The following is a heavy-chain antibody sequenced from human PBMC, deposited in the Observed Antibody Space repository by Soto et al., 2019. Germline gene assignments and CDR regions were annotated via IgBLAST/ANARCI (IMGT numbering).Heavy chain of an antibody. CDR2: IYHSGST. V-gene: IGHV4-4*02. D-gene: IGHD1-7*01. Sequence: SETLSLTCAASGGSISNSNWWSWVRQPPGKGLEWIGEIYHSGSTYYNPSLTSRVTVSVDTSKNQFSLKLRSVTAADTAVYYCARGYNWNYVWFDPWGQGTLVTVSS. CDR3: ARGYNWNYVWFDP. CDR1: GGSISNSNW. J-gene: IGHJ5*02.